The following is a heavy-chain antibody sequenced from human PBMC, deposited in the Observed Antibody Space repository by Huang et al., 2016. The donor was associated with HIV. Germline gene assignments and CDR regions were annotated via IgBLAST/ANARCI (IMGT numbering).Heavy chain of an antibody. CDR3: ARFGSYYYGSGSYLDAFDI. CDR2: MTSSSGSI. Sequence: EVQLMESGGGLVQPGGSLRLSCAASGFTFSTYNMNWVRQAPGKGLEWVSYMTSSSGSIYHADSVKGRFTISRDNAKNSLYLQMNSLRAEDTAVYYCARFGSYYYGSGSYLDAFDIWGQGTMVTVSS. D-gene: IGHD3-10*01. J-gene: IGHJ3*02. V-gene: IGHV3-48*01. CDR1: GFTFSTYN.